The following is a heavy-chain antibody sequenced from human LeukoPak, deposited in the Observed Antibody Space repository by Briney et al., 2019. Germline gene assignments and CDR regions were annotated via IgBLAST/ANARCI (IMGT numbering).Heavy chain of an antibody. V-gene: IGHV4-4*07. D-gene: IGHD3-22*01. CDR3: ARDRTYDSSGYYDY. CDR1: GGSISSYY. CDR2: IYTSGST. J-gene: IGHJ4*02. Sequence: PSETLSLTCTVSGGSISSYYWSWIRQPAGKGLEWIGRIYTSGSTNYNPSLKSRVTMSIDTSKNQFSLKLSSVTAADTAVYYCARDRTYDSSGYYDYWGQGTLVTVSS.